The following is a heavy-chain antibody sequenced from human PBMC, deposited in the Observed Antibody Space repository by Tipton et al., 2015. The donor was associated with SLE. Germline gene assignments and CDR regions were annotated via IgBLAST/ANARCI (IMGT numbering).Heavy chain of an antibody. Sequence: GLVKPSETLSLTCPLSGGFISGSGYYWGWIRQPPGKGLEWIGNIYYSGTTNYNPSLNSRVTISVDTSKNQLSLKLSSVTAADTAVYYWAREENQWGRLGYWGQGTLVTVSS. D-gene: IGHD1-26*01. CDR1: GGFISGSGYY. CDR3: AREENQWGRLGY. V-gene: IGHV4-39*07. CDR2: IYYSGTT. J-gene: IGHJ4*02.